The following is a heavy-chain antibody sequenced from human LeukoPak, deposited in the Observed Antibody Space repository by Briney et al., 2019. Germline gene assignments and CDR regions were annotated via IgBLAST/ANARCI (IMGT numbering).Heavy chain of an antibody. CDR2: ISGSGGTT. V-gene: IGHV3-23*01. J-gene: IGHJ5*02. CDR3: AKGGIYNWSDP. D-gene: IGHD3-16*01. Sequence: PGGSLRLSCAASGFTFSNNGMSWVRQAPGKGLEWVSGISGSGGTTYYADSVKGRFTISRDNSKNTLYLQMNSLRAEDTAVYFCAKGGIYNWSDPWGQGTLVTVSS. CDR1: GFTFSNNG.